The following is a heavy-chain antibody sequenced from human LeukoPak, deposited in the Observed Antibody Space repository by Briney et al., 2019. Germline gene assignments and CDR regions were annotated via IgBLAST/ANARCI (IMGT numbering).Heavy chain of an antibody. CDR2: VSGSGGTL. CDR1: GFFFNDYY. CDR3: ARGVAKIS. V-gene: IGHV3-11*01. D-gene: IGHD5-12*01. J-gene: IGHJ5*02. Sequence: GGSLRLSCAASGFFFNDYYMSWIRQAPGKGLEWVAYVSGSGGTLYYADSVQGRFTIPRHNVKESLYLQMDNLRVDDTAVYYCARGVAKISWGQGTLVTVSS.